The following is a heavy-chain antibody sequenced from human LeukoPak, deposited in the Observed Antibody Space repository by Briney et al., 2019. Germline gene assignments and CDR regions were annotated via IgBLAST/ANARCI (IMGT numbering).Heavy chain of an antibody. D-gene: IGHD2-2*01. J-gene: IGHJ4*02. CDR1: GGSISSSSYY. Sequence: PSETLSLTCTVSGGSISSSSYYWGWIRQPPGKGLEWIGSIYYSGSTYYNPSLKSRVTKSVDTSKNQFSLKLSSVTAADTAVYYCASTRVVPAAPFDYWGQGTLVTVSS. CDR3: ASTRVVPAAPFDY. V-gene: IGHV4-39*01. CDR2: IYYSGST.